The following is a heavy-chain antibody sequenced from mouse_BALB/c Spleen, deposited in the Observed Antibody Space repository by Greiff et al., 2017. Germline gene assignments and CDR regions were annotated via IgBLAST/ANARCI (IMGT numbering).Heavy chain of an antibody. CDR3: AREWGNYRYFDV. Sequence: DVKLVESGGGLVQPGGSLKLSCAASGFDFSRYWMSWVRQAPGKGLEWIGEINPDSSTINYTPSLKDKFIISRDNAKNTLYLQMSKVRSEDTALYYCAREWGNYRYFDVWGAGSTVTVSS. V-gene: IGHV4-1*02. J-gene: IGHJ1*01. CDR2: INPDSSTI. CDR1: GFDFSRYW. D-gene: IGHD2-1*01.